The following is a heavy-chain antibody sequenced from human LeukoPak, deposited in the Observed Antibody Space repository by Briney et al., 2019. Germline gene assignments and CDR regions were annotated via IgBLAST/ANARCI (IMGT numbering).Heavy chain of an antibody. D-gene: IGHD1-26*01. CDR1: GGTFSTYA. V-gene: IGHV1-69*06. CDR2: IIPIFGTA. Sequence: ASVKVSCKASGGTFSTYAISWVRQAPGQGLEWMGGIIPIFGTANYAQKFQGRVTITADKSTSTAYMELSSLRSEDTAVYYCARSYSGSFPFDPWGQGTLVTVSS. J-gene: IGHJ5*02. CDR3: ARSYSGSFPFDP.